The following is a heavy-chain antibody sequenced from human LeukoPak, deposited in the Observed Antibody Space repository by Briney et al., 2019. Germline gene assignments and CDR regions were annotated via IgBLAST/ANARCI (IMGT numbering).Heavy chain of an antibody. Sequence: PGGSLRLSCAASGFTFSSYSMNWVRQAPGKGLEWVSAISGSGGSTYYADSVKGRFTISRDNSKNTLYLQMNSLRAEDTAVYYCAKDGMGGYSYGLKGFDYWGQGTLVTVSS. CDR1: GFTFSSYS. CDR2: ISGSGGST. J-gene: IGHJ4*02. V-gene: IGHV3-23*01. D-gene: IGHD5-18*01. CDR3: AKDGMGGYSYGLKGFDY.